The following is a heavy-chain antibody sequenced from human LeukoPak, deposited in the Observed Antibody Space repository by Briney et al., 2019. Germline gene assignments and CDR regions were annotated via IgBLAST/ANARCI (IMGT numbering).Heavy chain of an antibody. CDR1: GFTFSSYA. CDR3: ATSGGYSGYDYWFDP. V-gene: IGHV3-23*01. J-gene: IGHJ5*02. D-gene: IGHD5-12*01. Sequence: GGSLRLSCAASGFTFSSYAMSWVRQAPGKGLEWVSAISGSGGSTYYADSVKGRFTISRDNSKNTLYLQMNSLRAEDTAVYYCATSGGYSGYDYWFDPWGQGTLVTVSS. CDR2: ISGSGGST.